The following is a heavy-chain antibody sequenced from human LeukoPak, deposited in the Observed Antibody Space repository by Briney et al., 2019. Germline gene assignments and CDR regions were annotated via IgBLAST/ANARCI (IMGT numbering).Heavy chain of an antibody. D-gene: IGHD6-19*01. CDR2: IRCSDGST. J-gene: IGHJ4*02. Sequence: GGSLRLSCAASTFNFRSYALTWVRPAPRKGLEWVSAIRCSDGSTYYADPVKGRFATSRDNIKNTLYLQMNSLRAEDTAIYYCAKHQYSTGWFLKYWGQGTLVTVSS. CDR1: TFNFRSYA. CDR3: AKHQYSTGWFLKY. V-gene: IGHV3-23*01.